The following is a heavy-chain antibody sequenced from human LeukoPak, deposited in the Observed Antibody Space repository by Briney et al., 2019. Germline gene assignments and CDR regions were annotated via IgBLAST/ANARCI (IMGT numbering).Heavy chain of an antibody. J-gene: IGHJ6*03. CDR1: GFTFSSYW. V-gene: IGHV3-74*01. CDR2: INIDGSST. CDR3: ASRGYSSGWYYYYYYMDV. D-gene: IGHD6-19*01. Sequence: PGGSLRLSCAASGFTFSSYWMHWVRQAPGKGLVWVSRINIDGSSTSYADSVKGRFTISRDNAKNTLYLQMNSLRAEDTAVYYCASRGYSSGWYYYYYYMDVWGKGTTVTVSS.